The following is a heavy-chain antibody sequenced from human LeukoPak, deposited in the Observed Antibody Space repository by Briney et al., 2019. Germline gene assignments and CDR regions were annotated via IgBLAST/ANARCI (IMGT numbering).Heavy chain of an antibody. V-gene: IGHV4-34*01. CDR3: ARELWDSSSPRAFDP. Sequence: KPSETLSLTCAVYGGSFSGYYWSWIRQPPGKGLEWIGEINHSGSTNYNPSLKSRVTISVDTSKNQFSLKLSSVTAADTAVYYCARELWDSSSPRAFDPWGPGTLVTVSS. J-gene: IGHJ5*02. CDR2: INHSGST. CDR1: GGSFSGYY. D-gene: IGHD6-6*01.